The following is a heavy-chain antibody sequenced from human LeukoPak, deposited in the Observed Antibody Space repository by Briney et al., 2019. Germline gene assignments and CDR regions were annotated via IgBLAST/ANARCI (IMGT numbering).Heavy chain of an antibody. CDR3: AKDFVVVPGNVNYFDY. CDR2: ISGSGDNT. D-gene: IGHD2-21*02. CDR1: GFTFSIHG. J-gene: IGHJ4*02. Sequence: GGSLRLSCAASGFTFSIHGMNWVRQAPGKGLEWVSAISGSGDNTYYADSVKGRFTVSRDNSKNTLYVQMKSLRAEDTAVYYCAKDFVVVPGNVNYFDYWGQGTLVTVSS. V-gene: IGHV3-23*01.